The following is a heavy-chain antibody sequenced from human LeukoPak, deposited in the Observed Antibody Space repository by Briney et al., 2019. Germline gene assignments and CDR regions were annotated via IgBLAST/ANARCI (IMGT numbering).Heavy chain of an antibody. D-gene: IGHD3-10*01. CDR2: IYYSGNT. CDR1: GVSISTYY. CDR3: ARGGVVRGVIPLDY. V-gene: IGHV4-59*08. J-gene: IGHJ4*02. Sequence: PSETLSLTCTVSGVSISTYYWSWIRQPPGKGLEWIGYIYYSGNTNYNPSLKSRVTISVDTSKNQFSLKLSSVTAADTAVYYCARGGVVRGVIPLDYWGQGTLVTVSS.